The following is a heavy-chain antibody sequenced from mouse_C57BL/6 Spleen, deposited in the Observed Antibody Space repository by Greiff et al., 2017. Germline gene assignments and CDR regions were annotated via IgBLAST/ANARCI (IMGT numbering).Heavy chain of an antibody. V-gene: IGHV2-9-1*01. J-gene: IGHJ4*01. Sequence: VKLMESGPGLVAPSQSLSITCTVSGFSLTSYAISWVRQPPGKGLEWLGVIWTGGGTNYNSALKSRLSISKDNSKSQVFLKMNSLQTDDTARYYCARNDPDSSGYEAMDYWGQGTSVTVSS. CDR1: GFSLTSYA. CDR3: ARNDPDSSGYEAMDY. D-gene: IGHD3-2*02. CDR2: IWTGGGT.